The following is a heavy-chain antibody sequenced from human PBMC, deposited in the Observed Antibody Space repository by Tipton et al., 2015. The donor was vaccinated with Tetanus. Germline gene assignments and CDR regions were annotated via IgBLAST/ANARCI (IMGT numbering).Heavy chain of an antibody. CDR3: ARGTGDY. D-gene: IGHD1-14*01. Sequence: TLSLTCAVYGGSFSAYYWSWIRQSPGKGLEWIGEINHSGSTTYSPSFKSRVTISVDTSKNQFSLKLSSVTAADTAVYYCARGTGDYWGQGTLVTVSS. CDR2: INHSGST. V-gene: IGHV4-34*01. CDR1: GGSFSAYY. J-gene: IGHJ4*02.